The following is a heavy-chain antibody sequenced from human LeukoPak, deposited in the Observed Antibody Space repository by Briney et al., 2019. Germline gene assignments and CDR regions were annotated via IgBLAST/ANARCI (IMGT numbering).Heavy chain of an antibody. CDR3: ARDPSQTGDYYFDY. J-gene: IGHJ4*02. V-gene: IGHV4-34*01. CDR1: GGSFSGYY. CDR2: VNHSGST. Sequence: PSETLSLTCAVYGGSFSGYYWSWIRQSPGKGLEWIGEVNHSGSTNFKPSLKSRVTISVDTSKNQFSLKLSSVTAADTAVYYCARDPSQTGDYYFDYWGQGTLVTVSS. D-gene: IGHD2-21*02.